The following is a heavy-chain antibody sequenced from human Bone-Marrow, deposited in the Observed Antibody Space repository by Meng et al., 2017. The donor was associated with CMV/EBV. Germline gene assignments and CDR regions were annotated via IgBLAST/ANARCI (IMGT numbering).Heavy chain of an antibody. V-gene: IGHV1-2*02. Sequence: ASVKVSCKASGYTFTSYGISWVRQAPGQGLEWMGWINPNSGGTNYAQKFQGRVTMTRDTSISTAYMELSRLRSDDTAVYYCARDSSSGGNWFDPWGQGTLVTVSS. CDR1: GYTFTSYG. CDR3: ARDSSSGGNWFDP. J-gene: IGHJ5*02. CDR2: INPNSGGT. D-gene: IGHD6-13*01.